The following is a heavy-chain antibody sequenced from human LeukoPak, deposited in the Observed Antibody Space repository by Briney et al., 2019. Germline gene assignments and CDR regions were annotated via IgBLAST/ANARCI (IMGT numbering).Heavy chain of an antibody. CDR3: ARGVEQLVHYYYYYMDV. Sequence: ASVKVSCKASGYTFTSYGISWVRQAPGQGLEWMGWISAYKGNTNYAQKLQGRVTMTTDTSTSTAYMELRSLRSDDTAVYYCARGVEQLVHYYYYYMDVWGKGTTVTVSS. CDR1: GYTFTSYG. V-gene: IGHV1-18*01. J-gene: IGHJ6*03. D-gene: IGHD6-6*01. CDR2: ISAYKGNT.